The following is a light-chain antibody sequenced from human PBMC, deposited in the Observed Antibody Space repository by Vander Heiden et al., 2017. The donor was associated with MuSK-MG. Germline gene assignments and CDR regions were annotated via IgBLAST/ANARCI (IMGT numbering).Light chain of an antibody. V-gene: IGLV3-21*04. Sequence: SHVLTQPPSVSLAPGQTATIPSGADSIGSISVHWYQQKPGQAPVLVIFYDDQRPSGVSDRFSGSNSGNTATLTISGVEAGDEADYYCQVWDSDTDHVVFGGGSTLTVL. J-gene: IGLJ2*01. CDR1: SIGSIS. CDR2: YDD. CDR3: QVWDSDTDHVV.